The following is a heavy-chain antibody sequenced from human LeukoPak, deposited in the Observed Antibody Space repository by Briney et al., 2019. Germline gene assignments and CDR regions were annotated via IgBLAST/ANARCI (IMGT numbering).Heavy chain of an antibody. V-gene: IGHV3-9*01. D-gene: IGHD3-22*01. CDR3: AKDIGYYYDSSGYYFDY. Sequence: TGGSLRLSCAASGFTFDDYAMHWVRQAPGKGLEWVSGISWNSGSIGYADSVKGRFTISRDNAKNSLYLQMNSLRAEDTALYYCAKDIGYYYDSSGYYFDYWGQGTLVTVSS. J-gene: IGHJ4*02. CDR2: ISWNSGSI. CDR1: GFTFDDYA.